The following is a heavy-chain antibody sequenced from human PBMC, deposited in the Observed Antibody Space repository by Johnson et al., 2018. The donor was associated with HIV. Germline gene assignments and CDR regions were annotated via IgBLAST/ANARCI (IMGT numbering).Heavy chain of an antibody. J-gene: IGHJ3*02. CDR3: ARDNSLSPLGAFDI. V-gene: IGHV3-30-3*01. Sequence: QVQLVESGGGLVQPGGSLRLSCAASGFTVSSNYMSWVRQAPGKGLEWVAVISYDGSNKYYADSVKGRFTISRDNSKNTLYLQMNSLRAEDTAVYYCARDNSLSPLGAFDIWGQGTMVTVSS. D-gene: IGHD4-23*01. CDR1: GFTVSSNY. CDR2: ISYDGSNK.